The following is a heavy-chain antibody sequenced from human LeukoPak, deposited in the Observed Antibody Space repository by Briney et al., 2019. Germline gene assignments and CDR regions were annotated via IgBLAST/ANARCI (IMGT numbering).Heavy chain of an antibody. CDR1: GGSTSSDH. V-gene: IGHV4-59*08. CDR2: ISYRGST. CDR3: ARGDYYAGGGRNWFDP. Sequence: SETLSLTCTVSGGSTSSDHWSWIRQPPDKGLEWIGCISYRGSTNYNPSLKSRVTISIDTSKKHFSLKLTSVTAADTGVYYCARGDYYAGGGRNWFDPWGHGTLVTVSS. J-gene: IGHJ5*02. D-gene: IGHD3-16*01.